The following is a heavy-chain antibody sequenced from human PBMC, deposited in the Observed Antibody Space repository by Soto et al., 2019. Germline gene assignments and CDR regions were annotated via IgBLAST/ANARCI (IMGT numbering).Heavy chain of an antibody. CDR2: SNSNSGNS. D-gene: IGHD3-16*01. CDR3: VLLGVFDQ. CDR1: GYTFTSYN. J-gene: IGHJ4*02. V-gene: IGHV1-8*01. Sequence: ASVKVSCKASGYTFTSYNINWVRQAPGQGLEWVAGSNSNSGNSDHAQRFQGRLTVTRDTSISTAYMELSSLRSDDTAVYYCVLLGVFDQWGPGTLVTVGS.